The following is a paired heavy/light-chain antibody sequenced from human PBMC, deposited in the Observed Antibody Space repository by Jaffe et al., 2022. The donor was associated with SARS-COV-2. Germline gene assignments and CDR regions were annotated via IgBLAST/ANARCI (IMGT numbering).Heavy chain of an antibody. CDR2: MSNDGSKK. J-gene: IGHJ4*02. D-gene: IGHD4-17*01. Sequence: QVQLVESGGDVVQPGRSLRLSCAASGFTFSSYAMHWVRQAPGKGLDWVAAMSNDGSKKYYADSVKGRFTISRDNSKNTLYLQMNSLRGDDTAVYYCASGYSDYIRWAYWGQGTLVTVSS. V-gene: IGHV3-30*04. CDR3: ASGYSDYIRWAY. CDR1: GFTFSSYA.
Light chain of an antibody. V-gene: IGLV2-14*03. CDR2: DVN. CDR3: TSYTTSSTWV. Sequence: QSALTQPASVSGSPGQSITISCTGTSSDVGGYDYVFWFQQHPGKAPKLIIYDVNNRPSGVSNRFSGSKSGNTASLTISGLQAEDEAEYYCTSYTTSSTWVFGGGTKLTVL. J-gene: IGLJ3*02. CDR1: SSDVGGYDY.